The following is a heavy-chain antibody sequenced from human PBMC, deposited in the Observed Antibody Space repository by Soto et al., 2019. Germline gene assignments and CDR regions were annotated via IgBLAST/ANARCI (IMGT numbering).Heavy chain of an antibody. CDR1: GGTFSSYT. V-gene: IGHV1-69*02. CDR3: AHRGALYYFDY. D-gene: IGHD3-10*01. CDR2: IIPILGIA. Sequence: SVKVSCKASGGTFSSYTISWVRQAPGQGLEWMGRIIPILGIANYAQKFQGRVTITADKSTSTAYMELSSLRSEDTAVYYCAHRGALYYFDYWGQGTLVTVSS. J-gene: IGHJ4*02.